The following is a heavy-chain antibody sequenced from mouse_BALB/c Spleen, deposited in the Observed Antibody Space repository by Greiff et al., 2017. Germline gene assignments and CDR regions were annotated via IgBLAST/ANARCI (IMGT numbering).Heavy chain of an antibody. CDR3: ARYGDYDERNYAMDY. D-gene: IGHD2-4*01. CDR1: GYSITSDYA. CDR2: ISYSGST. V-gene: IGHV3-2*02. Sequence: EVKLQESGPGLVKPSQSLSLTCTVTGYSITSDYAWNWIRQFPGNKLEWMGYISYSGSTSYNPSLKSRISITRDTSKNQFFLQLNSVTTEDTATYYCARYGDYDERNYAMDYWGQGTSVTVSS. J-gene: IGHJ4*01.